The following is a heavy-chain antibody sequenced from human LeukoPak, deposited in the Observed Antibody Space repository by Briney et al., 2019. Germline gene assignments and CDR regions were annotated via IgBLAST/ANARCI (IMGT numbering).Heavy chain of an antibody. V-gene: IGHV4-31*03. J-gene: IGHJ4*02. CDR1: GGSISSGGYY. Sequence: SETLSLICIVSGGSISSGGYYWSWIRQHPGKGLEWIGYIFYSGSTYYSPSLKSRVTISVDTSKNQFSLKLSSVTAADTAVYYCARTRYSSSYHAFDNWGQGTLVTVSS. CDR3: ARTRYSSSYHAFDN. D-gene: IGHD3-3*01. CDR2: IFYSGST.